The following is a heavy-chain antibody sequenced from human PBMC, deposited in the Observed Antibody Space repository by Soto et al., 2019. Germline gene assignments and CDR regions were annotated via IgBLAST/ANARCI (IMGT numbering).Heavy chain of an antibody. V-gene: IGHV3-23*01. D-gene: IGHD6-19*01. J-gene: IGHJ4*02. Sequence: GGSLSLSCAASGFTFSSYAMSWVRQAPGKGLEWVSAISGSGGSTYCAGSVKGRFTISRDKSKNTLYLQMNSLRAEDTAVYYGATLTYSSGWTRTGGYGGQGTRVTVSS. CDR2: ISGSGGST. CDR1: GFTFSSYA. CDR3: ATLTYSSGWTRTGGY.